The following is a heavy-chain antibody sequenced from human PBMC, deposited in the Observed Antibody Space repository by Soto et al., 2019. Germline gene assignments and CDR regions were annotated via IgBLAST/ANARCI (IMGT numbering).Heavy chain of an antibody. D-gene: IGHD1-26*01. J-gene: IGHJ4*02. V-gene: IGHV3-23*01. CDR2: ISGSGGGT. CDR3: AKGQSGDFHY. Sequence: DVQLLESGGGLVQPGASLRLSCVASGFTFSSYTMSWVRQAPGKGLEWVSAISGSGGGTYYADSVKGRFTISRDNSKNTLYLQVNSLRAEDKAVYYCAKGQSGDFHYWGQGTLVTVSP. CDR1: GFTFSSYT.